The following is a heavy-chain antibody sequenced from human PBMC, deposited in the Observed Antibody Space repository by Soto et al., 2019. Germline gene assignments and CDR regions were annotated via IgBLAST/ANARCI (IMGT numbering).Heavy chain of an antibody. Sequence: QVQLVESGGGVVQPGGSLRLSCTTSGFTFNTYGMHWVRQAPGKGLEWVAIIWYDGSNKYYADSVKGRFTISRDNSKNTLYLHMNSMRAADTALYYCARADCTGAYCYSWPFNYGVDVWGQGTTVTVSS. CDR3: ARADCTGAYCYSWPFNYGVDV. CDR2: IWYDGSNK. V-gene: IGHV3-33*08. J-gene: IGHJ6*02. D-gene: IGHD2-15*01. CDR1: GFTFNTYG.